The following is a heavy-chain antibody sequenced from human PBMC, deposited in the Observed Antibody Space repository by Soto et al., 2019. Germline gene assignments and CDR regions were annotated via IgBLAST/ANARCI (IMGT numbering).Heavy chain of an antibody. CDR2: IYHSGST. J-gene: IGHJ4*02. CDR3: GSFTDRIAPATIVD. Sequence: QVQLQESGPGLVQPSQTLSLTCSVSGASISSVGYYWTWIRQHPGEGLEWIGFIYHSGSTYYNPSLPSRLTISVDTSRNHFSLRLSSVSAADTAVYYCGSFTDRIAPATIVDWGQGTLVTVSS. CDR1: GASISSVGYY. D-gene: IGHD6-25*01. V-gene: IGHV4-31*03.